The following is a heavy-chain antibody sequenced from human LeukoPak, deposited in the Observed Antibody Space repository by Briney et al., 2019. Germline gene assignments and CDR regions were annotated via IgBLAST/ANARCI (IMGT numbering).Heavy chain of an antibody. V-gene: IGHV1-69*13. J-gene: IGHJ4*02. Sequence: ASVKVSRKASGGTFSSYAISWVRQAPGQGLEWMGGIIPIFGTANYAQKFQGRVTITADESTSTAYMELSSLRSEDTAVYYCARGPWDQQWLIPVWGQGTLVTVSS. CDR1: GGTFSSYA. CDR3: ARGPWDQQWLIPV. D-gene: IGHD6-19*01. CDR2: IIPIFGTA.